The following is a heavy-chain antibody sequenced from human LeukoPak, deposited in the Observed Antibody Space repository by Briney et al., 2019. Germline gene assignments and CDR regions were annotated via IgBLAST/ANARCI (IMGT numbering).Heavy chain of an antibody. CDR2: ISSSSSYI. D-gene: IGHD3-22*01. CDR1: GFTSSSYS. CDR3: VRDGDTSGYTN. V-gene: IGHV3-21*01. J-gene: IGHJ4*02. Sequence: GGSLRLSCAASGFTSSSYSMNWVRQAPGKGLEWVSSISSSSSYIYYADSVKGRFTISRDNAKNSLYLQMNSLRAEDTAVYSCVRDGDTSGYTNWGQGTLVTVSS.